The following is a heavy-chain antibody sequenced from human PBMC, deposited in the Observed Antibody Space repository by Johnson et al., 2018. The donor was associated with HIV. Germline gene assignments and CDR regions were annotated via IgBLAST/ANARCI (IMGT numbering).Heavy chain of an antibody. CDR1: GFTFDDYA. CDR3: AKILPEVAGTFHPIKGAFDI. V-gene: IGHV3-9*01. CDR2: ISWNSGSI. D-gene: IGHD6-19*01. J-gene: IGHJ3*02. Sequence: EVQVVESGGGLVQPGRSLRLSCAASGFTFDDYAMHWVRQAPGKGLEWVSGISWNSGSIGYADSVKGRFTISRDNAKNSLYLQMNSLRAEDTALYYCAKILPEVAGTFHPIKGAFDIWGQGTMVTVSS.